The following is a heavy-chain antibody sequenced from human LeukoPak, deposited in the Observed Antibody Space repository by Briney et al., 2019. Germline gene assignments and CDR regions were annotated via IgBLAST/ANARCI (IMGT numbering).Heavy chain of an antibody. CDR2: IKQDGSEK. D-gene: IGHD5-12*01. CDR1: GFTFSSHW. CDR3: ASPVNSGYDRATFDY. J-gene: IGHJ4*02. V-gene: IGHV3-7*01. Sequence: GGSLRLSCAASGFTFSSHWMSWVRQAPGKGLEWVANIKQDGSEKYYVDSVKGRFTISRDNAKNSLYLQMNSLRDEDTAVYYCASPVNSGYDRATFDYWGQGTLVTVSS.